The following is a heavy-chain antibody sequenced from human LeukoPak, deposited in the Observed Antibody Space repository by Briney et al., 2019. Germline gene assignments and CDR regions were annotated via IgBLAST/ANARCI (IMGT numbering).Heavy chain of an antibody. Sequence: GGSLRLSCAVSGFTLSDHFLDWVRQAPGKGLGWVGRSRNKANSYTTDYAASVKGRFTFSRDDSKNSLFLQMNSLKTEDTAVYYCVRHRYCSSTSCYGAFDIWGQGTMVTVSS. J-gene: IGHJ3*02. V-gene: IGHV3-72*01. D-gene: IGHD2-2*01. CDR2: SRNKANSYTT. CDR1: GFTLSDHF. CDR3: VRHRYCSSTSCYGAFDI.